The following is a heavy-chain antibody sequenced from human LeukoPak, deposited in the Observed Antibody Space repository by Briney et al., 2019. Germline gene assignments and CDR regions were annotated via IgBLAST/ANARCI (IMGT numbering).Heavy chain of an antibody. CDR1: GFTLSTYA. CDR3: AREDYSGSFFDY. V-gene: IGHV3-30-3*01. CDR2: ISYDSSNY. J-gene: IGHJ4*02. Sequence: PGGSLRLSCAASGFTLSTYAMHWVRQAPGRGLEWVAVISYDSSNYYYADSVKGRFTISRDNSRNSLYLQMNSLRAEDTAVYYCAREDYSGSFFDYWGQGTLVTVSS. D-gene: IGHD1-26*01.